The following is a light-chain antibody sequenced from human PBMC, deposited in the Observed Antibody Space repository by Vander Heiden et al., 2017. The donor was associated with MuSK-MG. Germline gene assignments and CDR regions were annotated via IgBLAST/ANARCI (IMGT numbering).Light chain of an antibody. Sequence: DIQMTQSPSTLSASVGDRVTITCRASQSISSWLAWYQQKPGKAPKLLIYKASSLESGVPSRSSGSGSGTEFTLTISSLQPDDFATYYCQQDNSYPWTFGQGTKVEIK. CDR1: QSISSW. V-gene: IGKV1-5*03. CDR3: QQDNSYPWT. CDR2: KAS. J-gene: IGKJ1*01.